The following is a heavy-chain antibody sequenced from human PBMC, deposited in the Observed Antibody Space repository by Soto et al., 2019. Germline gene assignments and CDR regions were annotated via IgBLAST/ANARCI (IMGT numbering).Heavy chain of an antibody. D-gene: IGHD3-22*01. Sequence: KGSGNTFTYVYLDWVRQAPGQALEWMGWITTFNGNTKYAQKFQDRVTFTGDTSLNTAYMELSSLRSDDKAMFYCASGRYDASGYFDYCGQGTL. CDR1: GNTFTYVY. J-gene: IGHJ4*02. CDR3: ASGRYDASGYFDY. V-gene: IGHV1-45*02. CDR2: ITTFNGNT.